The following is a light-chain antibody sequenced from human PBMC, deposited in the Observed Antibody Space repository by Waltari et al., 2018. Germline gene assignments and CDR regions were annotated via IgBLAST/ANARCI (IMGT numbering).Light chain of an antibody. CDR2: WAP. J-gene: IGKJ3*01. V-gene: IGKV4-1*01. CDR3: QQHYDTPLT. Sequence: DIVMTQSPDSLAESLGERATINCKSSQSVFYNSNNKNYLACYQHKPGQPPKLLIYWAPTRESGVPDRFSGSGSGTDFTLTISSLQAEDVAVYYCQQHYDTPLTFGPGTKVDVK. CDR1: QSVFYNSNNKNY.